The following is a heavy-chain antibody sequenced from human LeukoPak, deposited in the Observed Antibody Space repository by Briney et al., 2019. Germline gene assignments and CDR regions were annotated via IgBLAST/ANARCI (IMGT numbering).Heavy chain of an antibody. V-gene: IGHV3-15*01. CDR1: GFTFDYYG. J-gene: IGHJ4*02. Sequence: GGSLRLSCAASGFTFDYYGMTWVRQAPGKGLEWVGRIKNKTDGGTTDYVAPVKGRFTISRDDSNNTLYLQMNSLNTEDTAVYYCGTDHEQWRVPHKYWGQGTLVTVSS. CDR2: IKNKTDGGTT. D-gene: IGHD6-19*01. CDR3: GTDHEQWRVPHKY.